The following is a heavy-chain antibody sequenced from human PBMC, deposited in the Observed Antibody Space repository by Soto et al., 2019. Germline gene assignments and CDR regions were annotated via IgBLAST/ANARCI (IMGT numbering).Heavy chain of an antibody. J-gene: IGHJ6*02. Sequence: SETLSLTCTVSGGSLSSYYWSWIRQPPGKGLEWIGYIYYSGSTNYNPSLKSRVTISVDTSKNQFSLKVSSVTAADTAVYYCARDPRGDYYDSSGQYYYYYYGMDVWGQGTTVTVSS. V-gene: IGHV4-59*01. D-gene: IGHD3-22*01. CDR3: ARDPRGDYYDSSGQYYYYYYGMDV. CDR1: GGSLSSYY. CDR2: IYYSGST.